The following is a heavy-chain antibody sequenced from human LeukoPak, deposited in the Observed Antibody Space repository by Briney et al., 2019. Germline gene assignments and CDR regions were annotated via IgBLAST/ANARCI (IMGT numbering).Heavy chain of an antibody. CDR1: GYTFTSYG. CDR2: ISAYNGNT. CDR3: ARGLWITFGGVIGSPFDI. V-gene: IGHV1-18*01. D-gene: IGHD3-16*02. Sequence: ASVKVSCKASGYTFTSYGISWVRQAPGQGLEWMGWISAYNGNTNYAQKLQGRVTMTTDTSTSTAYMELRSLGSDDTAVYYCARGLWITFGGVIGSPFDIWGQGTMVTVSS. J-gene: IGHJ3*02.